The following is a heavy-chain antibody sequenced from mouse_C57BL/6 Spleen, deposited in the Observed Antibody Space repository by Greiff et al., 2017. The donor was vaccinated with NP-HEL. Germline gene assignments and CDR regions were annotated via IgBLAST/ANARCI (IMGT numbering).Heavy chain of an antibody. V-gene: IGHV1-81*01. CDR3: ARIDYGSSYDYAMDY. CDR2: IYPRSGNT. Sequence: VKLMESGAELARPGASVKLSCKASGYTFTSYGISWVKQRTGQGLEWIGEIYPRSGNTYYNEKFKGKATLTADKSSSTAYMELRSLTSEDSAVYFCARIDYGSSYDYAMDYWGQGTSVTVAS. J-gene: IGHJ4*01. D-gene: IGHD1-1*01. CDR1: GYTFTSYG.